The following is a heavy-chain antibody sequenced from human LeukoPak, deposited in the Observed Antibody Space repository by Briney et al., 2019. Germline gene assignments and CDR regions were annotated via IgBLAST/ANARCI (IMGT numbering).Heavy chain of an antibody. CDR3: ARYASISGSRWLDP. V-gene: IGHV3-7*01. Sequence: QPGGSLRLSCAASGFTFSSYWMSWVHQAPGKGLEWVAHIKQDGSEKYYVDSVKGRFVISRDNAKNSLCLQMNSLRGEDTAVYYCARYASISGSRWLDPWGQGTLVTVSS. CDR1: GFTFSSYW. J-gene: IGHJ5*02. CDR2: IKQDGSEK. D-gene: IGHD3-22*01.